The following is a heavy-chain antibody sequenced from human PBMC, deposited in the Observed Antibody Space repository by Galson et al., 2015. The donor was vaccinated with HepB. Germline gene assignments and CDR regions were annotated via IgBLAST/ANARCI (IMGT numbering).Heavy chain of an antibody. V-gene: IGHV3-33*08. Sequence: SLRLSCAASGFTFSSYGMHWVRQAPGKGLEWVAVIWYDESNKYYADSVKGRFTISRDNSKNTLYLQMNSLRAEDTAVYYCARGTYGSGSPLDYWGQGTLVTVSS. CDR2: IWYDESNK. D-gene: IGHD3-10*01. J-gene: IGHJ4*02. CDR3: ARGTYGSGSPLDY. CDR1: GFTFSSYG.